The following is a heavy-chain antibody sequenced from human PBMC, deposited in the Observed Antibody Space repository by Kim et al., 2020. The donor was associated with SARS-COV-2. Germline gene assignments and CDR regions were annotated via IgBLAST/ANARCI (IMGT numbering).Heavy chain of an antibody. Sequence: YADSVKGRFTISRHNAKNSMYLQMNSLRAEDTAVYYCARAGASPGRRAFDIWGQGTMVTVSS. D-gene: IGHD3-10*01. J-gene: IGHJ3*02. V-gene: IGHV3-48*03. CDR3: ARAGASPGRRAFDI.